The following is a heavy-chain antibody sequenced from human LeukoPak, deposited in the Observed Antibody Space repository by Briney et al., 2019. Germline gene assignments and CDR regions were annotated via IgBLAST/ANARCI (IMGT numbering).Heavy chain of an antibody. CDR1: GYTLTELS. V-gene: IGHV1-24*01. D-gene: IGHD5-18*01. J-gene: IGHJ5*02. Sequence: ASVKVSCKVSGYTLTELSMHWVRQAPGKGLEWMGGFDPEDGETIYAQKFQGRVTITADESTSTAYTELSSLRSEDTAVYYCARDPDTAMAPGGWFDPWGQGTLVTVSS. CDR2: FDPEDGET. CDR3: ARDPDTAMAPGGWFDP.